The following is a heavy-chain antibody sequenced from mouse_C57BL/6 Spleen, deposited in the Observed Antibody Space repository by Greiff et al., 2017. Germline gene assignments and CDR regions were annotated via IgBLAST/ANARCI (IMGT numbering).Heavy chain of an antibody. CDR3: ARELTGKRNYYAMEY. CDR1: GYTFTDYN. V-gene: IGHV1-18*01. Sequence: VQLQQSGPELVKPGASVKIPCKASGYTFTDYNMDWVKQSHGKSLEWIGDINPNNGGTIYNQKFKGKATLTVDKSSSTAYMELRSLTSEDTAVYYCARELTGKRNYYAMEYWGQGTSVTVSS. J-gene: IGHJ4*01. CDR2: INPNNGGT. D-gene: IGHD4-1*01.